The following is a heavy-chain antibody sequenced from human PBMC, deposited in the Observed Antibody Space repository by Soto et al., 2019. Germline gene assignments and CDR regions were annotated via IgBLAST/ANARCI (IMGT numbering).Heavy chain of an antibody. J-gene: IGHJ3*02. V-gene: IGHV1-8*01. CDR2: MTPNSDDT. Sequence: QVQLVQSRAEVKKPGASVKVSCKASGYTFTNYDVNWVRQAPGQGLEWVGWMTPNSDDTGYAQKFQGRVTLTRNTSISTAYMELSSLTSEDTAVYYCARGLAVTRDAFDIWGQGTMVTVSS. CDR3: ARGLAVTRDAFDI. D-gene: IGHD4-4*01. CDR1: GYTFTNYD.